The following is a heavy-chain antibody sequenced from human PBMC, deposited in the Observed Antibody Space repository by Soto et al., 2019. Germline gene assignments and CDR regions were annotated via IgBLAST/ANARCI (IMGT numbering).Heavy chain of an antibody. CDR3: ARGGEVGAGQYYLDDS. CDR1: GFTFSSNW. Sequence: EVQLVESGGDLVHPGGSLRLSCEASGFTFSSNWMHWVRQGPGKGLVWVSRMNPDGSTRGYADSVKGRFTISRDNARNTVFLQMSSLRAEDTAVYYCARGGEVGAGQYYLDDSWGQGTLVTVSS. J-gene: IGHJ4*02. D-gene: IGHD2-21*01. CDR2: MNPDGSTR. V-gene: IGHV3-74*01.